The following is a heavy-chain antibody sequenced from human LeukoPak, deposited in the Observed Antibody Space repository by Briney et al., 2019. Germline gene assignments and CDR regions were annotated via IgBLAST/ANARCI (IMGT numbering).Heavy chain of an antibody. D-gene: IGHD1-26*01. Sequence: PGRSLRLSCTASGFTFGDYAMSWVRQAPGKGLEWVGFIRSKAYGGTTKYAASVKGRFTISRDDSKSIAYLQMNSLKTEDTAVYYCTRGDSGSYLDAFDIWGQGTMVTVSS. CDR1: GFTFGDYA. CDR2: IRSKAYGGTT. V-gene: IGHV3-49*04. J-gene: IGHJ3*02. CDR3: TRGDSGSYLDAFDI.